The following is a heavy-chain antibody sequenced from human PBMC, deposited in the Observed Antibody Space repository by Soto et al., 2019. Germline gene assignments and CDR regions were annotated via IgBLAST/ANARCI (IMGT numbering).Heavy chain of an antibody. D-gene: IGHD4-17*01. CDR2: ISYDGSNK. CDR1: GFTFSSYG. V-gene: IGHV3-30*18. Sequence: GGSLRLSCAASGFTFSSYGMHWVRQAPGKGLEWVAVISYDGSNKYYADSVKGRFTISRDNSKNTLYLQMNSLRAEDTAVYYCAKDGDYGDYVPNDSWGQGTLVTVSS. J-gene: IGHJ4*02. CDR3: AKDGDYGDYVPNDS.